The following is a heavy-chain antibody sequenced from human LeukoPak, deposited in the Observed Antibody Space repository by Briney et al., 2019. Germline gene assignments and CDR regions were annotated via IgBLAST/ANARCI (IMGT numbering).Heavy chain of an antibody. CDR1: GFTFSSYA. CDR3: AKDRAVTRSGYYTSAEYFQH. V-gene: IGHV3-23*01. J-gene: IGHJ1*01. CDR2: ISGSGGST. D-gene: IGHD3-3*01. Sequence: GGSLRLSCAASGFTFSSYAMSWVRQAPGKGLEWVSAISGSGGSTYYADSVKGRFTISRDNSKNTLYLQMNSLRAEDTAVYYCAKDRAVTRSGYYTSAEYFQHWGQGTLVTVSS.